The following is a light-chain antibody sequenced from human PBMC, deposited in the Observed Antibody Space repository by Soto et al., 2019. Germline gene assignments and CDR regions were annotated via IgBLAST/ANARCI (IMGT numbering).Light chain of an antibody. V-gene: IGLV2-8*01. CDR2: EVS. CDR1: SSDVGDYNY. J-gene: IGLJ2*01. CDR3: SSYAGSNNFVV. Sequence: QSALTQHPSASGSPGQSVTISCTGTSSDVGDYNYVSWYQHHPGKAPKLMIYEVSKRPSGVPDRFSGSKSGNTASLTVSGLQADDEDDYYCSSYAGSNNFVVFGVGTKLTVL.